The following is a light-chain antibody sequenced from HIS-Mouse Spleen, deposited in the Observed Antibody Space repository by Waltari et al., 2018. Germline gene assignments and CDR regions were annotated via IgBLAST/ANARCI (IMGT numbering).Light chain of an antibody. CDR1: AVPTKY. J-gene: IGLJ2*01. CDR2: EDS. Sequence: SYELTQPPSVSVSPGQTARITCSGDAVPTKYAYWYQQNSGQAPVLVIYEDSKRPSGIPERFSGSSSGTMATLTISGAQVEDEADYYCYSTDSSGNHRVFGGGTKLTVL. V-gene: IGLV3-10*01. CDR3: YSTDSSGNHRV.